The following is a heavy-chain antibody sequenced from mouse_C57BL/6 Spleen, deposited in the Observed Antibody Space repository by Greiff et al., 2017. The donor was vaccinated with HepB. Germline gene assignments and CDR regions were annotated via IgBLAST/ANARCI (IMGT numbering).Heavy chain of an antibody. D-gene: IGHD2-3*01. CDR3: ARGIYEYFDY. CDR2: IYPSDSET. V-gene: IGHV1-61*01. J-gene: IGHJ2*01. CDR1: GYTFTSYW. Sequence: VQLQQPVAELVRPGSSVKLSCKASGYTFTSYWMDWVKQRPGQGLEWIGNIYPSDSETHYNQKFKDKATLTVDKSSSTAYMQLSSLTSEDSAVYYCARGIYEYFDYWGQGTTLTVSS.